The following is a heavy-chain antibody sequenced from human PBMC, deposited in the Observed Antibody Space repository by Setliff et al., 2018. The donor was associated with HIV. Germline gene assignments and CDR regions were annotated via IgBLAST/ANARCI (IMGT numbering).Heavy chain of an antibody. CDR3: ARGGTTYYYYYYYMDV. D-gene: IGHD3-16*01. V-gene: IGHV4-4*07. CDR1: GGSISSYY. Sequence: PSETLSLTCTASGGSISSYYWSWIRQPAGKGLEWIGRIYTSGSTNYNPSLKSRVTMSVDTSKNQFSLKLSSLTAADTAVYYCARGGTTYYYYYYYMDVWGKGTTVTVSS. J-gene: IGHJ6*03. CDR2: IYTSGST.